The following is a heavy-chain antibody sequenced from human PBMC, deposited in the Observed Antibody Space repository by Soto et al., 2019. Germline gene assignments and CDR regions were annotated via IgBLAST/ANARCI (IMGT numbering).Heavy chain of an antibody. CDR3: AKLYSSGHDAFDI. CDR2: ISYDGSNK. Sequence: GGSLRLSCAASGFTFSSYGVHWVRQAPGKGLEWVAVISYDGSNKYYADSVKGRFTISRDNSKNTLYLQMNSLRAEDTAVYYCAKLYSSGHDAFDIWGQGTMVTVSS. V-gene: IGHV3-30*18. J-gene: IGHJ3*02. D-gene: IGHD6-19*01. CDR1: GFTFSSYG.